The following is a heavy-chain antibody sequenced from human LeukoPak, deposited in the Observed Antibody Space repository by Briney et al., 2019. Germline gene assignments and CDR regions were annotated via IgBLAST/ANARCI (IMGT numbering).Heavy chain of an antibody. D-gene: IGHD2-2*01. Sequence: SVKVSCKASGGTFSSYAISWVRQAPGQGLEWMGRIIPIFGIANYAQKFQGRVTITADKSTSTAYMELSSLRSEDTAVYYCASENQLRSGGGWGQGTLVTVSS. CDR2: IIPIFGIA. J-gene: IGHJ4*02. V-gene: IGHV1-69*04. CDR3: ASENQLRSGGG. CDR1: GGTFSSYA.